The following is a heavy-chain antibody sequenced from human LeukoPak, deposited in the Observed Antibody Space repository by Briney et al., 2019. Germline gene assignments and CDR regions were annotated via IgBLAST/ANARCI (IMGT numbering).Heavy chain of an antibody. CDR1: GFTFSSYW. CDR3: AGFVVVPAAEDY. J-gene: IGHJ4*02. Sequence: GGSLRLSCAASGFTFSSYWMHWVRQAPGKGLVWVSRINSDGSSTSYADSVKGRFTISRDNAKNTLYLQMNGLRAEDTAVYYCAGFVVVPAAEDYWGQGTLVTVPS. D-gene: IGHD2-2*01. V-gene: IGHV3-74*01. CDR2: INSDGSST.